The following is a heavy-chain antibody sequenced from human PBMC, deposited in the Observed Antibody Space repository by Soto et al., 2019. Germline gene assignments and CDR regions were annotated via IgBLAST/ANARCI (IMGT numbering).Heavy chain of an antibody. J-gene: IGHJ4*02. D-gene: IGHD5-12*01. CDR1: GGSISGHS. V-gene: IGHV4-4*07. CDR2: IYPSGST. CDR3: VRGRSYSVYDF. Sequence: KPSETLSLTCTVSGGSISGHSWAWIRQPAGKGLEWIGHIYPSGSTSYNPSLRSRVTMSLDTSSNQIFLNLTSVTAADTAVFYCVRGRSYSVYDFWGPGTLVTVSS.